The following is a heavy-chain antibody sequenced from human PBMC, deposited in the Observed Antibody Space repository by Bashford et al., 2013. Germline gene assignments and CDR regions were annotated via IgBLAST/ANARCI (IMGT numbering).Heavy chain of an antibody. CDR3: ARLLELLGAFDI. D-gene: IGHD1-26*01. V-gene: IGHV5-51*01. J-gene: IGHJ3*02. Sequence: WVRQMPGKGLEWMGIIYPGDSDTRYSPSFQGQVTISADKSISTAYLQWSSLKASDTAMYYCARLLELLGAFDIWGQGTMVTVSS. CDR2: IYPGDSDT.